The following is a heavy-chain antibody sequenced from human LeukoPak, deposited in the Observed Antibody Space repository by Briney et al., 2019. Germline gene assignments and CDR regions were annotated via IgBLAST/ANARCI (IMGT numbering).Heavy chain of an antibody. CDR1: GGSISSGSYY. Sequence: SETLSLTCTVSGGSISSGSYYWSWIRQPAGKGLEWIGRIYTSGSTNYNPSLKSRVTISVDTSKNQFSLKLSSVTAADTAVYYCARAVSYWGQGTLVTVSS. J-gene: IGHJ4*02. D-gene: IGHD3-22*01. CDR2: IYTSGST. V-gene: IGHV4-61*02. CDR3: ARAVSY.